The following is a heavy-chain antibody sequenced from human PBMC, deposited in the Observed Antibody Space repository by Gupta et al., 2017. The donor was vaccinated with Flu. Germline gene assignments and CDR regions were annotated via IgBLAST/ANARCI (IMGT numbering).Heavy chain of an antibody. CDR3: NTIFGVVNPYGFFDY. D-gene: IGHD3-3*01. J-gene: IGHJ4*02. Sequence: QPPGKGLEWIGYIYYSGSTYYNPSLKSRVTISVDTSKNQFSLKLSSVTAADTAVYSPNTIFGVVNPYGFFDYWGQGTLVTVSS. V-gene: IGHV4-30-4*01. CDR2: IYYSGST.